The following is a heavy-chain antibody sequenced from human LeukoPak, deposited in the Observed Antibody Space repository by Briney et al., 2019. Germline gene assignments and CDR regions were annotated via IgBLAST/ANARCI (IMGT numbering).Heavy chain of an antibody. J-gene: IGHJ3*02. CDR1: GFTFSSYA. V-gene: IGHV3-23*01. Sequence: GGSPRLSCAASGFTFSSYAMSWVRQAPGKGLEWVSAISGSGGSTYYADSVKGRFTISRDNSKNTLYLQMNSLRAEDTAVYYCAREREYGSGYDAFDIWGQGTMVTVSS. D-gene: IGHD3-10*01. CDR3: AREREYGSGYDAFDI. CDR2: ISGSGGST.